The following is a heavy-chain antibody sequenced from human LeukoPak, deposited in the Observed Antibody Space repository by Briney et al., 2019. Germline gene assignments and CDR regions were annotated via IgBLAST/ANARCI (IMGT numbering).Heavy chain of an antibody. D-gene: IGHD1-1*01. CDR2: INPNSGGT. Sequence: ASVKVSCKASGGTFSSYAISWVRQAPGQGLEWMGWINPNSGGTNYAQKFQGRGTMTRDTSISTGYMELSRLRSDDTAVYYCARGKAGTSFDYWGQGTLVTVSS. J-gene: IGHJ4*02. CDR3: ARGKAGTSFDY. CDR1: GGTFSSYA. V-gene: IGHV1-2*02.